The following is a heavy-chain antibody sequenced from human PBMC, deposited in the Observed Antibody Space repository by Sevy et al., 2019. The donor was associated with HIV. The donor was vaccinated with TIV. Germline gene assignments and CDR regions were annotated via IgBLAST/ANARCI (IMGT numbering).Heavy chain of an antibody. CDR2: IKSKANGAKT. CDR1: GFSFSDVW. V-gene: IGHV3-15*07. CDR3: TTDLGGAQQPDY. Sequence: GGSLRLSCAASGFSFSDVWLNWVRQAPGKGLEWVGRIKSKANGAKTDYATTVQGRFTLSRDVSKDTLYLEMKSLKIEDTAEYYCTTDLGGAQQPDYWGQGTLVTVSS. D-gene: IGHD3-10*01. J-gene: IGHJ4*02.